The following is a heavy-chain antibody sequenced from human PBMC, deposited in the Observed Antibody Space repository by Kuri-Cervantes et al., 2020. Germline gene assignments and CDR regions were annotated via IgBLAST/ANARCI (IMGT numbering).Heavy chain of an antibody. V-gene: IGHV1-8*01. CDR1: GYTFTDYD. J-gene: IGHJ4*02. D-gene: IGHD3-3*01. CDR2: MNPNSGNT. CDR3: TRVLIRFGRGSWPDI. Sequence: ASVKVSCKTSGYTFTDYDIDWVRQAPGQGLEWMGWMNPNSGNTGYAQKFQGRVTMTRDTSINTAYMEVSSLRTEDTAVYFCTRVLIRFGRGSWPDIWGQGTLVTVSS.